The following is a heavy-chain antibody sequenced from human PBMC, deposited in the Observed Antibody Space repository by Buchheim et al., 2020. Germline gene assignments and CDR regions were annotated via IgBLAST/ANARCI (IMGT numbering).Heavy chain of an antibody. CDR3: ARDGVGVYTAIRGSDAFDI. J-gene: IGHJ3*02. Sequence: QVQLVESGGGVVQPGRSLRLSCAASGFTFSSYGMHWVRQAPGKGLEWVAVIWYDGSNKYYADSVKGRFTISRDNSKNTLYLQMNSLRDEDTAVYYCARDGVGVYTAIRGSDAFDIWGQGT. D-gene: IGHD5-18*01. V-gene: IGHV3-33*01. CDR2: IWYDGSNK. CDR1: GFTFSSYG.